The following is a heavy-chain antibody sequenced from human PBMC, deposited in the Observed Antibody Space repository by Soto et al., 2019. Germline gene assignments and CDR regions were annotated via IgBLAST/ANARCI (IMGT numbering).Heavy chain of an antibody. CDR2: ISGSGGST. CDR3: VKDVDNVPEYFQQ. J-gene: IGHJ1*01. D-gene: IGHD1-1*01. Sequence: EVQLLESGGGLVQPGGSLRLSCAASGFTFSSYAMSWVRQAPGKGLEWVSAISGSGGSTYYADSVKGRFTISRDNSKNTLYLQMNRLRDEDTAVYYCVKDVDNVPEYFQQWGQGTLVTVSS. V-gene: IGHV3-23*01. CDR1: GFTFSSYA.